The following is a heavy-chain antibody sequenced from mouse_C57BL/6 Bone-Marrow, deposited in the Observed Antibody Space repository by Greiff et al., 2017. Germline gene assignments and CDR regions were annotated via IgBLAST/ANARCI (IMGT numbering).Heavy chain of an antibody. CDR1: GYTFTSYW. CDR3: AQGNYFDCYFAV. J-gene: IGHJ1*03. CDR2: IDPSSGGT. Sequence: QVQLQQPGAELVKPGASVKLSCKASGYTFTSYWMHWVKQRPGRGLEWIGRIDPSSGGTKYNEKFKSKATLTVDKPSSTAYMQLSSLTSEDSAVYYCAQGNYFDCYFAVWGTGTTVTVSS. D-gene: IGHD2-1*01. V-gene: IGHV1-72*01.